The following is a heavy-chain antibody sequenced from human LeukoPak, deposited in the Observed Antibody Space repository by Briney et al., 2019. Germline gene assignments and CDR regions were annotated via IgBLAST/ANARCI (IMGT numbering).Heavy chain of an antibody. D-gene: IGHD4-17*01. Sequence: GGSLRLSCAASGFTFSSYEMNWVRQAPGKGLEWVSYISSSGSTIYYADSVKGRFTISRDNAENSLYLQMNSLRAEDTAVYYCAREEMTTVTTFDYWGQGTLVTVSS. J-gene: IGHJ4*02. CDR3: AREEMTTVTTFDY. CDR1: GFTFSSYE. V-gene: IGHV3-48*03. CDR2: ISSSGSTI.